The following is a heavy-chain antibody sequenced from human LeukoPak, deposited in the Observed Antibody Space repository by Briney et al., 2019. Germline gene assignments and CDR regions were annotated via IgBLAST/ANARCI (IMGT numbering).Heavy chain of an antibody. CDR3: AKVMFDFWSGYHPSYYYYGMDV. V-gene: IGHV3-23*01. D-gene: IGHD3-3*01. CDR1: GFTFSSYA. CDR2: ISGSGGST. Sequence: GGSLRLSCAASGFTFSSYAMSWVRQAPGKGLEWVSAISGSGGSTYYADSVKGRFTISRDNSKNSLYLQMNSLRAEDTAVYYCAKVMFDFWSGYHPSYYYYGMDVWGQGTTVTVSS. J-gene: IGHJ6*02.